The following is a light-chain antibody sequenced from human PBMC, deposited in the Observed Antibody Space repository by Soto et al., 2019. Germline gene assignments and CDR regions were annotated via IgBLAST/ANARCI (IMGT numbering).Light chain of an antibody. V-gene: IGLV3-21*04. Sequence: SYELTQPSSVSVAPGKTASITCGGNNIGSLSVHWFQQKPGQAPILVIYYDSDRPSGIPERFSGSNSGNAATLTISRVEAGDEADYYCQVWDSSSDHVVFGGGTKLT. J-gene: IGLJ2*01. CDR2: YDS. CDR3: QVWDSSSDHVV. CDR1: NIGSLS.